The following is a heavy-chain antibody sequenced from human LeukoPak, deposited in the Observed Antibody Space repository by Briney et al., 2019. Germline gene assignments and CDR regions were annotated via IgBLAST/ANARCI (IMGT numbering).Heavy chain of an antibody. CDR3: ARQGDDRSASYTYYYYYFMDV. V-gene: IGHV4-4*09. CDR2: TYTRGTT. D-gene: IGHD3-3*01. CDR1: GGSISSYY. J-gene: IGHJ6*03. Sequence: SETLSLICSVTGGSISSYYWSWIRQPPGGGPEGIGYTYTRGTTKYSPSLKSRATISVDTSKNQLSLKLSSLTAADTGVYYCARQGDDRSASYTYYYYYFMDVWGTGTTVTVSS.